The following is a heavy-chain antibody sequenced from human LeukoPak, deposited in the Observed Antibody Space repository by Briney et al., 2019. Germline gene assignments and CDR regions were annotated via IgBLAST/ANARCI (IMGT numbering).Heavy chain of an antibody. Sequence: SVKVSYKASGGTFSSYTISRVRQAPGQRLEWMGRIIPILGIANYAQKFQGRVTITADKSTSTAYMELSSLRSEDTAVYYCAREATVPLGYWGQGTLVTVSS. CDR2: IIPILGIA. V-gene: IGHV1-69*04. CDR3: AREATVPLGY. J-gene: IGHJ4*02. D-gene: IGHD4-11*01. CDR1: GGTFSSYT.